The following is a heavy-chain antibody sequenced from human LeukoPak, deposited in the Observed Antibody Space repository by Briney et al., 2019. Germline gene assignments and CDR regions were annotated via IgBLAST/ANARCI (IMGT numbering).Heavy chain of an antibody. V-gene: IGHV4-59*01. D-gene: IGHD1-1*01. J-gene: IGHJ4*02. CDR2: IYYTGSA. CDR1: GGSISGYY. Sequence: SETLSLTCTVSGGSISGYYWSWIRQSPGKGLEWIGYIYYTGSANYHPSLISRVTISIDTSKNQFSLNLRSVTTADTAMYYCARGNSGPEYWGQGTLVTVSS. CDR3: ARGNSGPEY.